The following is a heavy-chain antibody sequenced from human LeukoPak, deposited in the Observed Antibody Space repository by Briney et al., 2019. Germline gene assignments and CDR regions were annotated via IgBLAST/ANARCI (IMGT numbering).Heavy chain of an antibody. J-gene: IGHJ4*02. D-gene: IGHD7-27*01. CDR2: INPNSGGT. CDR1: GYTFTGYY. Sequence: ASVKVSCKPSGYTFTGYYMHCVPPAPGQGREWMGWINPNSGGTNYAQKFHGRVTMTTDTSTNTVYIELSSLRSEDTAVYYCAVGTLRNYFDYWGQGTLVTVSS. V-gene: IGHV1-2*02. CDR3: AVGTLRNYFDY.